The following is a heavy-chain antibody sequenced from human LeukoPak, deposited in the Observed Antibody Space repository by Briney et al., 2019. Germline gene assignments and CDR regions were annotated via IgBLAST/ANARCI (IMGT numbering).Heavy chain of an antibody. CDR2: IIPIFGTA. J-gene: IGHJ6*03. V-gene: IGHV1-69*05. CDR1: GGTFSSYA. D-gene: IGHD3-3*01. Sequence: ASVKVSCKASGGTFSSYAISWVRQAPGQGLEWMGGIIPIFGTANNAQKFQGRVTITTDESTSTAYMELSSLRSEDTAVYYCAVPAGGYYDFWSGYYTGGWNYMDVWGKGTTVTVSS. CDR3: AVPAGGYYDFWSGYYTGGWNYMDV.